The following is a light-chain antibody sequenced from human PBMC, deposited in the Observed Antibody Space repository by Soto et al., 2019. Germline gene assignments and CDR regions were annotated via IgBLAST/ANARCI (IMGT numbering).Light chain of an antibody. CDR3: SSFAGSNNFPYV. J-gene: IGLJ1*01. Sequence: QSVLTQPPSASGSPGQSVTIFCTGTSSDVGAYDYVSWYQQHPGKAPKLMIYEINKRPSGVPDRFSGSKSGNTASLTVSGLQAEDEDDYYCSSFAGSNNFPYVFGTGTKLTVL. CDR2: EIN. V-gene: IGLV2-8*01. CDR1: SSDVGAYDY.